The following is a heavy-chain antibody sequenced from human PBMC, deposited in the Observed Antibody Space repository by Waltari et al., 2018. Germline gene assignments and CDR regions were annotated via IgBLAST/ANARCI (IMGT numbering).Heavy chain of an antibody. CDR2: RREDGGEI. D-gene: IGHD7-27*01. CDR3: ARVLWGWPLDS. J-gene: IGHJ4*02. V-gene: IGHV3-7*01. Sequence: EVQLVESGGGLVQPGGSLRLSCAASGFTFNIHWMTWVRQAPGEGREGVANRREDGGEIYYVDSVKGRFTISRDNAKNSVFLQMNSLRAEDTAVYYCARVLWGWPLDSGGQGTLVTVSS. CDR1: GFTFNIHW.